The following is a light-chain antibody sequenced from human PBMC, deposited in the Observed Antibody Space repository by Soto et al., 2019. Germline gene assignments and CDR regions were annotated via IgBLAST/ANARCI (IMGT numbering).Light chain of an antibody. J-gene: IGLJ2*01. CDR3: SSYTSSSTRVI. CDR2: DVS. V-gene: IGLV2-14*01. Sequence: QSALTQPASVSGSPGQSITISCTGTSSDVGGYNYVSWYQQHPGKAPKLMIYDVSNRPSGVSYRFSGSKSGNTASLTISGLQADDEADYYCSSYTSSSTRVIFGGGTQLTVL. CDR1: SSDVGGYNY.